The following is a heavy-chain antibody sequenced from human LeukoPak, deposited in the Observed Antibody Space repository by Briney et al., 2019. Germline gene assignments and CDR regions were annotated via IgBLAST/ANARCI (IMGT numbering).Heavy chain of an antibody. CDR2: IYSGGST. CDR3: ARDPHHDEHGDEGFDY. V-gene: IGHV3-53*01. CDR1: GSTSSSYA. J-gene: IGHJ4*02. D-gene: IGHD4-17*01. Sequence: GGSLRLSCAASGSTSSSYAMSWVRQAPGKGLEWVSVIYSGGSTYYADSVKGRFTISRDNSKNTLYLQMNSLRAGDTAVYYCARDPHHDEHGDEGFDYWGQGTLVTVSS.